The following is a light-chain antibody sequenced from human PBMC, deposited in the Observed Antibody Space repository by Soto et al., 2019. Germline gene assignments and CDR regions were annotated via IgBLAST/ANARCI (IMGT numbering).Light chain of an antibody. CDR3: QQYNDLTPLT. J-gene: IGKJ4*01. CDR1: QTISSN. V-gene: IGKV3-15*01. Sequence: EVVMTQSTATLSASPGERATLSCRASQTISSNVAWYQQKPGQAPRLLIYGASTRATGIPARFSGSGSGTEFTLTISSLQSEDFAVYYCQQYNDLTPLTFGGGTKVEIK. CDR2: GAS.